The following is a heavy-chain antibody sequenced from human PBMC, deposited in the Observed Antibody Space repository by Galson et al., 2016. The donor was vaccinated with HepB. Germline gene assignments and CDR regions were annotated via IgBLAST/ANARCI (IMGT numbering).Heavy chain of an antibody. CDR3: ARGPFLYSSSWYYFDY. CDR1: GFTFSSYE. Sequence: SLRLSCAASGFTFSSYEMNWVRQAPGKGLEWVSGINWNGGSTGYADSVKGRFTISRDNAKNSLYLQMNSLRAEDTALYHCARGPFLYSSSWYYFDYWGQGTLVTVSS. D-gene: IGHD6-13*01. J-gene: IGHJ4*02. V-gene: IGHV3-20*01. CDR2: INWNGGST.